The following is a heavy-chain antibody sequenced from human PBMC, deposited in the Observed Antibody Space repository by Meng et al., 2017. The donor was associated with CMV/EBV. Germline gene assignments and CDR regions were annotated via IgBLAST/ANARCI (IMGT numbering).Heavy chain of an antibody. V-gene: IGHV3-9*01. Sequence: GGSLRLSCTASRFSFDDYAMHWVRQSPGKGLEWVSGVSWNNDNIAYADSVKGRFTISRDNAKSSLYLQMDSLRAEDTALYYCTTLEWSWPIYYYYYGMDVWGQGTTVTVSS. J-gene: IGHJ6*02. D-gene: IGHD3-3*01. CDR3: TTLEWSWPIYYYYYGMDV. CDR1: RFSFDDYA. CDR2: VSWNNDNI.